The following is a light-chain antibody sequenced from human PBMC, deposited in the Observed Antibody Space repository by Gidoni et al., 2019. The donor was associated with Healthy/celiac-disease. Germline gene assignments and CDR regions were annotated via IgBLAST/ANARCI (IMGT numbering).Light chain of an antibody. Sequence: QTVVTQEPSLTVSPGGTVTLNCASSTGAVPSGYYPNWFQQKPCQAPRALIYSTSNTHSWTPARFSGSLLGGKAALTLSGVQPEDEAEYYCLLYYGGAQVFGGGTKLTVL. V-gene: IGLV7-43*01. CDR3: LLYYGGAQV. CDR1: TGAVPSGYY. CDR2: STS. J-gene: IGLJ3*02.